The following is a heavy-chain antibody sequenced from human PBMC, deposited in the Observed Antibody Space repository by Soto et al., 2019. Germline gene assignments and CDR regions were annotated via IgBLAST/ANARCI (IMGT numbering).Heavy chain of an antibody. Sequence: EVQLVESGGGLVQPGDSVRLSCSASGFIFSNYAMHWVRQAPGKGLEYVSHINNNGGSTNYADSVKGRFTIYRDNSTNTLYLQMCSLRDDDTAVYYCVNVPLSLRFYDYWGQGVPVAVSS. CDR1: GFIFSNYA. V-gene: IGHV3-64D*08. J-gene: IGHJ4*02. CDR2: INNNGGST. D-gene: IGHD3-16*01. CDR3: VNVPLSLRFYDY.